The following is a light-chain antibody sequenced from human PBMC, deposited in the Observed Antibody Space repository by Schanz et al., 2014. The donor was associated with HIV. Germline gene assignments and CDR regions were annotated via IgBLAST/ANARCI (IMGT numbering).Light chain of an antibody. V-gene: IGLV1-40*01. CDR1: SSNIGAGYD. J-gene: IGLJ2*01. Sequence: QSVLTQPPSVSGAPGQRVTISCTGSSSNIGAGYDVHWYQQLPGTAPKLLIYGNSNRPSGVPDRFSGSKSGTSASLAITGLQAEDEADYYCISYTSDTVLFGGGTQLTVL. CDR3: ISYTSDTVL. CDR2: GNS.